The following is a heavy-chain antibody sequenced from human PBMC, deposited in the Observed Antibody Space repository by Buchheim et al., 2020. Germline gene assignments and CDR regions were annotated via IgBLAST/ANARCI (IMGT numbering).Heavy chain of an antibody. Sequence: QVQLQQWGAGLLKPSETLSLTCAVYGXSFSVYYWSWIRQPPGKGLEWIGEINHSGSTNYNPSLKSRVTISVDTSKNQFSLKLSSVTAADTAVYYCARGHPGWFLDWGQGTL. D-gene: IGHD2-15*01. CDR1: GXSFSVYY. V-gene: IGHV4-34*01. CDR2: INHSGST. CDR3: ARGHPGWFLD. J-gene: IGHJ4*02.